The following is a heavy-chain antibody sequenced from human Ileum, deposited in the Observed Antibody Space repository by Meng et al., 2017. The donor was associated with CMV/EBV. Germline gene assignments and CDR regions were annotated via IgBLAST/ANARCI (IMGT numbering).Heavy chain of an antibody. V-gene: IGHV4-30-4*08. CDR2: IYYTGAT. CDR3: ARAKQAAENFDS. J-gene: IGHJ4*02. Sequence: QVHLQESGPGLVKHSETLSLTCTGSGASISSGDYYWTWIRQPPGKGLEWIGYIYYTGATYYRPSLESRIVISSDTSKNHFSLTLTSVTAADTAVYFCARAKQAAENFDSWGQGTLVTVSS. CDR1: GASISSGDYY. D-gene: IGHD6-13*01.